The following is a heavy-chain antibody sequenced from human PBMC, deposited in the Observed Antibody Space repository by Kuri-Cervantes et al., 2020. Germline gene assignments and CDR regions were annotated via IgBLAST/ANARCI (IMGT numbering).Heavy chain of an antibody. CDR1: GFTFSNAW. J-gene: IGHJ6*01. CDR3: AREVDTAMVGYGMDV. D-gene: IGHD5-18*01. Sequence: GESLKISCAASGFTFSNAWMSWVRQAPGKGLEWVGRIKSKTDGGTTDYAAPVKGRFTISRDDSKNTLYLQMNSLRAEDTAVYYCAREVDTAMVGYGMDVWGQGTTVTVSS. V-gene: IGHV3-15*01. CDR2: IKSKTDGGTT.